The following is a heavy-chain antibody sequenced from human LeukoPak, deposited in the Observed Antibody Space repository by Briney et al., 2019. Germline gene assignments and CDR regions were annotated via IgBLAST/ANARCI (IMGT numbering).Heavy chain of an antibody. Sequence: GGSLRLSCVASGFPFSSYWMTWVRQAPGKGLXXVANIKQDGSKXXXXXXXXXRXTISRXNAKNSLYLQMNSLRAEDTAIYYCTRVGYIDEGIDYWGQGTLVTVSS. CDR2: IKQDGSKX. D-gene: IGHD5-24*01. V-gene: IGHV3-7*04. CDR3: TRVGYIDEGIDY. J-gene: IGHJ4*02. CDR1: GFPFSSYW.